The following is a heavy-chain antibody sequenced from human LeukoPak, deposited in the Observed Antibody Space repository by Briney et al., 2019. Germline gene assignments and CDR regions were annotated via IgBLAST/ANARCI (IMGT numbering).Heavy chain of an antibody. CDR1: GYTFTGYY. CDR2: INPNSGGT. D-gene: IGHD6-13*01. Sequence: ASVKVSCKASGYTFTGYYMHWVRQAPGQGLEWMGWINPNSGGTNYAQKLQGWVTMTRDTSISTAYMELSRLRSDDTAVYYCARLRHQGSWYLDYWGQGTLVTVSS. CDR3: ARLRHQGSWYLDY. V-gene: IGHV1-2*04. J-gene: IGHJ4*02.